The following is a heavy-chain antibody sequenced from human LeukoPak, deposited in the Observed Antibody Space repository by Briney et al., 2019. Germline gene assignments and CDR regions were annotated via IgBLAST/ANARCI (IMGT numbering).Heavy chain of an antibody. CDR2: FDPEDGET. CDR3: ATGLFFQVDTXMATVPYFDY. Sequence: ASVKVSCKVSGYTLTELSMHWVRQAPGKGLEWMGGFDPEDGETIYAQKFQGRVTMTEDTSTDTAYMELSSLRSEDTAVYYCATGLFFQVDTXMATVPYFDYWGQGTXVTV. J-gene: IGHJ4*02. D-gene: IGHD5-18*01. CDR1: GYTLTELS. V-gene: IGHV1-24*01.